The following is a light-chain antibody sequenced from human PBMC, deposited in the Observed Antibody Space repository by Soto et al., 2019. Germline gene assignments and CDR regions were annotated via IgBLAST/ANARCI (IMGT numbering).Light chain of an antibody. Sequence: QSALTQPASVSGSPGQSITISCTGTSSDIGGYDYVSWYQQHPGKAPKLMIYDVTTRPSGVSNRFFGSKSGNTASLTSSVLQAEDEGDDYCSSFTSSTTVVFGGGTKLTVL. V-gene: IGLV2-14*03. CDR2: DVT. CDR1: SSDIGGYDY. CDR3: SSFTSSTTVV. J-gene: IGLJ3*02.